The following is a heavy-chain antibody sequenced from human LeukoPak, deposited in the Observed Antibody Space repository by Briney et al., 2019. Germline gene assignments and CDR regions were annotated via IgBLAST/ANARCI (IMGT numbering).Heavy chain of an antibody. J-gene: IGHJ5*02. CDR3: ARPLEGGWFDP. CDR2: IYYSGST. Sequence: SETLSLTCTVSGGSISSSSYYWGWIRQPPGKWLEWIGSIYYSGSTYYNPSLKSRVTISVDTSKNQFSLKLSSVTAADTAVYYCARPLEGGWFDPWGQGTLVAVSS. CDR1: GGSISSSSYY. D-gene: IGHD1-1*01. V-gene: IGHV4-39*01.